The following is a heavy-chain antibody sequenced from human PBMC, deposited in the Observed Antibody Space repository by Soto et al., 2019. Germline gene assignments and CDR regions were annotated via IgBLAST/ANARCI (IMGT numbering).Heavy chain of an antibody. V-gene: IGHV3-48*02. D-gene: IGHD3-22*01. J-gene: IGHJ1*01. CDR1: GFTFSSYS. Sequence: GGSLRLCCTASGFTFSSYSMNWVRQAPGKGLEWVSYISSSSSTIYYADSVKGRFTISRDNAKNSLYLQMNSLRDEDTAVYYCARTAPHSSGYRYFQHWGQGTLVTVSS. CDR3: ARTAPHSSGYRYFQH. CDR2: ISSSSSTI.